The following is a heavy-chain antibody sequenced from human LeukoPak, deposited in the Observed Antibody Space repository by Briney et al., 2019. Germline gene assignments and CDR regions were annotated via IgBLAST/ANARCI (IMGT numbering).Heavy chain of an antibody. CDR2: ISYDGSNK. V-gene: IGHV3-30-3*01. D-gene: IGHD1-26*01. Sequence: PGGSLRLSCAASGFTFSSYAMHWVRQAPGKGLEWVAVISYDGSNKYYADSVKGRFTISRDNSKNTLYLQMNSLRAEDTAVYYCARGWERGFDYWGQGTLVTVSS. CDR1: GFTFSSYA. J-gene: IGHJ4*02. CDR3: ARGWERGFDY.